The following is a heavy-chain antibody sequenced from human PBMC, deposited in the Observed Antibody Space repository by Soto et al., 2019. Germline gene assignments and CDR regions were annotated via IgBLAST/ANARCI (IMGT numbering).Heavy chain of an antibody. J-gene: IGHJ4*02. V-gene: IGHV3-23*01. CDR1: GFFFSSYA. D-gene: IGHD6-13*01. CDR3: AKDAAMVSSTFNYFDY. CDR2: IGGSGGYK. Sequence: GSLRLSCAASGFFFSSYAMSWVRQAPGKGLEWVSGIGGSGGYKSYADSVKGRFTISRDNSKNTLYLQMESLGAEDTAVYYCAKDAAMVSSTFNYFDYWGQGTLVTVSS.